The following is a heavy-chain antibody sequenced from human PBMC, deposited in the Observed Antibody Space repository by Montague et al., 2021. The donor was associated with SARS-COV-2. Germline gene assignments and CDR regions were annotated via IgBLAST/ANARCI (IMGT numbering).Heavy chain of an antibody. CDR2: TYYRSMWKS. D-gene: IGHD6-13*01. Sequence: CAISGDSVSSNSATWNWIRQSPSRGLELLGRTYYRSMWKSDYAXXXKGRIAINPDTSKNQFSLQLSSVTPEDTALYYCVRGIEAAGSYDYWGQGTLVTVSS. V-gene: IGHV6-1*01. CDR1: GDSVSSNSAT. CDR3: VRGIEAAGSYDY. J-gene: IGHJ4*02.